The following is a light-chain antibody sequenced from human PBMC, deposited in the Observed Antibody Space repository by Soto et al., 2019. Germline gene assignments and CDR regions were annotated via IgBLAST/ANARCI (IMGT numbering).Light chain of an antibody. CDR3: SSYSGTINWV. Sequence: QSALTQPPSASGSPGQSVAISCTGTNSDVGGYDYVSWYQQHPGKAPKLIIYEVNKRPSGIPDRFSGSKSGNTASLTVSGLQAEDEADYYCSSYSGTINWVFGGGTKLTV. CDR1: NSDVGGYDY. CDR2: EVN. V-gene: IGLV2-8*01. J-gene: IGLJ3*02.